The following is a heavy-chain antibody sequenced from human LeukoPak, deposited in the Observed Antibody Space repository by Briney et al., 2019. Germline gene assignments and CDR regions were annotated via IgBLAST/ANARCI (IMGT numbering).Heavy chain of an antibody. CDR3: ARDRWVRGVSADY. Sequence: ASVKVSCKASGYIFTSYNMNWVRQAPGQGLEWMGIINPSGGSTNYAQKFQGRVTMTRDTSISTAYMELSRLRSDDTAVYYCARDRWVRGVSADYWGQGTLVTVSS. D-gene: IGHD3-10*01. V-gene: IGHV1-46*01. CDR1: GYIFTSYN. J-gene: IGHJ4*02. CDR2: INPSGGST.